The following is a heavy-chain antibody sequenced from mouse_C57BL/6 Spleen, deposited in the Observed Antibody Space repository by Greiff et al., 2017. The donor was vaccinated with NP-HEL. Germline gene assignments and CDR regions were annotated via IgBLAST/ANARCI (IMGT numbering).Heavy chain of an antibody. CDR1: GYTFTSYW. D-gene: IGHD2-3*01. Sequence: QVQLQQPGAELVKPGASVKLSCKASGYTFTSYWMHWVKQRPGQGLEWIGMIHPNSGSTNYNEKFKSKATLTVDKSSSTAYMQLSSLTSEDSAVYYCARWDGYYAFDHWGQGTTLTVSS. V-gene: IGHV1-64*01. J-gene: IGHJ2*01. CDR3: ARWDGYYAFDH. CDR2: IHPNSGST.